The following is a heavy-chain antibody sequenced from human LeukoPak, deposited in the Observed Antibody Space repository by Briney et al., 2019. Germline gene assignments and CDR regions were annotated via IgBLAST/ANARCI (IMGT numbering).Heavy chain of an antibody. CDR1: GFTFSSYA. J-gene: IGHJ4*02. Sequence: GGSLRLSCAASGFTFSSYAMHWVRQAPGKGLEWVAVISYDGSNKYYADSVKGRFTISRDDSKNTLYLQMNSLRAEDTAVYYCARRSSRYSSGWPPGYWGQGTLVTVSS. CDR2: ISYDGSNK. CDR3: ARRSSRYSSGWPPGY. D-gene: IGHD6-19*01. V-gene: IGHV3-30*04.